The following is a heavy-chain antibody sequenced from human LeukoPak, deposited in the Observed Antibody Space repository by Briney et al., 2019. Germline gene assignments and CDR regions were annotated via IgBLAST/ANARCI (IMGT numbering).Heavy chain of an antibody. CDR1: GHTFAGYY. CDR2: INPNSGGT. Sequence: ASVKVSCKASGHTFAGYYMHWVRQAPGQGLEWMGWINPNSGGTNYAQKFQGRVTMTRDTSISTAYMELSRLRSDDTAVYYCASSDSSGWYSNYDYYYYMDVWGKGTTVTVSS. D-gene: IGHD6-19*01. J-gene: IGHJ6*03. CDR3: ASSDSSGWYSNYDYYYYMDV. V-gene: IGHV1-2*02.